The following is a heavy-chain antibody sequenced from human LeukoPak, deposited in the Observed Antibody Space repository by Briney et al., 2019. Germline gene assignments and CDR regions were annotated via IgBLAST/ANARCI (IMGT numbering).Heavy chain of an antibody. D-gene: IGHD6-19*01. CDR2: INSDGGTT. CDR3: AKKGYSFGWRDTYYFDY. V-gene: IGHV3-74*01. J-gene: IGHJ4*02. CDR1: GFTFGTYW. Sequence: PGGSLRLSCGASGFTFGTYWMHWVRQAPGKGLVWVSGINSDGGTTTYADSVKGRFTISRDNAKNTLYLQMNSLRAEDTAVYYCAKKGYSFGWRDTYYFDYWGQGTLVTVSS.